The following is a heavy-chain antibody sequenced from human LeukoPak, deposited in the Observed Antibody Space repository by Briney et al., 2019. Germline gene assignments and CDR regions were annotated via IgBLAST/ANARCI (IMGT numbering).Heavy chain of an antibody. D-gene: IGHD3-22*01. Sequence: PGGSLRLSCAASGFTFSSYAMHWVRQAPGKGLEWVAVISYDGSNKYYADSVKGRFTISRDNSKNTLYLQMNSLRAEDTAVYYCARDGPYYYDSSGYFDIWGQGTMVTVSS. CDR3: ARDGPYYYDSSGYFDI. CDR2: ISYDGSNK. J-gene: IGHJ3*02. CDR1: GFTFSSYA. V-gene: IGHV3-30-3*01.